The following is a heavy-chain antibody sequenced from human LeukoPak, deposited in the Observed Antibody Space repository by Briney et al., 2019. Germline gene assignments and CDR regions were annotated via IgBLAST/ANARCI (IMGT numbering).Heavy chain of an antibody. D-gene: IGHD5-24*01. CDR3: ARQPDGYNSYYFDY. Sequence: ASVTVSCKASGGTFSSYAISWVRQAPGQGLEWMGRIIPIFGIANYAQKFQGRDTITADKSTSTAYMELSSLRSEDTAVYHCARQPDGYNSYYFDYWGQGTLVTVSS. V-gene: IGHV1-69*04. CDR2: IIPIFGIA. CDR1: GGTFSSYA. J-gene: IGHJ4*02.